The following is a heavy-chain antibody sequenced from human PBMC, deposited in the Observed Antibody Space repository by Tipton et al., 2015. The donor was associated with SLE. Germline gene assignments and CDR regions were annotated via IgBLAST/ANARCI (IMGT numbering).Heavy chain of an antibody. V-gene: IGHV4-38-2*02. CDR3: ARQYESLTPFDY. CDR2: IYHSGST. Sequence: TLSLTCTVSGYSISSGYYWAWIRQPPGKGLEWIASIYHSGSTFYNLSLKSRVTISADTSKNQLSLRLTSVTAADTAVYYCARQYESLTPFDYWGQGTLVTVSS. D-gene: IGHD2/OR15-2a*01. J-gene: IGHJ4*02. CDR1: GYSISSGYY.